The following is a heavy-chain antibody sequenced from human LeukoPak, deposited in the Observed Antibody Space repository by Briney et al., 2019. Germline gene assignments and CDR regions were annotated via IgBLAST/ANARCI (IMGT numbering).Heavy chain of an antibody. J-gene: IGHJ4*02. CDR1: GFSFTDYP. CDR2: IRTTAAGAKYA. D-gene: IGHD5-24*01. V-gene: IGHV3-48*02. CDR3: EDGIRDAFDY. Sequence: PGGSLILFCATSGFSFTDYPMNWVRQDPGTGLEWISNIRTTAAGAKYASYADSVKGRVTISRDDGKNTLYLHMNSLRDDDTSVFQAEDGIRDAFDYWGQGILVTVSS.